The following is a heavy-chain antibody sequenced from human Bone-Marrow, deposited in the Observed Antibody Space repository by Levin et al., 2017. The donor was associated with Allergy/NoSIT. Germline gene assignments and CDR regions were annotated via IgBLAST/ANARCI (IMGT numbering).Heavy chain of an antibody. D-gene: IGHD5-18*01. CDR2: TFYGGST. J-gene: IGHJ6*02. CDR3: ARGGGNTSGYFGVDYYYGLAV. CDR1: GGPISRNDYY. Sequence: SETLSLTCSVSGGPISRNDYYWSWIRQPPGKGLEWIGYTFYGGSTFYNPSLKSRLTISVDAAKTQFFLKLSSVTAADTTVYYCARGGGNTSGYFGVDYYYGLAVWGQGTTVTVSS. V-gene: IGHV4-30-4*01.